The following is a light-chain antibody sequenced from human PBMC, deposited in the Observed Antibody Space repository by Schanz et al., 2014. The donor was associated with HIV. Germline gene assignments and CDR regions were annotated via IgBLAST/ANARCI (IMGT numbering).Light chain of an antibody. V-gene: IGLV1-51*01. CDR3: GTSDRSLSAYV. CDR2: DNG. CDR1: AFNIGHNF. J-gene: IGLJ1*01. Sequence: QSVLTQPPSVSAAPGQRVTISCSGSAFNIGHNFVSWYQQFPGTAPKLLIYDNGRRASGIPDRFSACNSGTSASLELTGLHNGEEAAYYCGTSDRSLSAYVFGSGTKLTVL.